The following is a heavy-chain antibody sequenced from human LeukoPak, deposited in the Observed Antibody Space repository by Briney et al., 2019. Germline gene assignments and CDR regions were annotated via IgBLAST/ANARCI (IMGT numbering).Heavy chain of an antibody. D-gene: IGHD3-10*01. CDR3: ARPMVRGVNDALDI. J-gene: IGHJ3*02. CDR1: GGSINTYY. Sequence: SETLSLTCTVSGGSINTYYWSWIRQPPGKGLEWIGYIYFSGSTNYNPSLKSRVTMSVDTSKNQFSLKLSTVTAADTAVYYWARPMVRGVNDALDIWGQGTMVTVSS. V-gene: IGHV4-59*08. CDR2: IYFSGST.